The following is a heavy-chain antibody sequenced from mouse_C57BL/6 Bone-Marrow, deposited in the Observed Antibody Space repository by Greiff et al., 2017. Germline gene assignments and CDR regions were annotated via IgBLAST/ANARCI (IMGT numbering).Heavy chain of an antibody. D-gene: IGHD2-4*01. J-gene: IGHJ2*01. V-gene: IGHV5-17*01. CDR3: ARKNYDYDGTPFDY. Sequence: EVQRVESGGGLVKPGGSLKLSCAASGFTFSDYGMHWVRQAPEKGLEWVAYISSGSSTIYYADTVKGRFTISRDNAKNTLFLQMTSLRSEDTAMYYCARKNYDYDGTPFDYWGQGTTLTVSS. CDR2: ISSGSSTI. CDR1: GFTFSDYG.